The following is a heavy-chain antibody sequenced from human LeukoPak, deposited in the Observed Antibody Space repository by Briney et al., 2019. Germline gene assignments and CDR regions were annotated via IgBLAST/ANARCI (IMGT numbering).Heavy chain of an antibody. CDR1: GFPLSSGVVG. Sequence: SGPTLVNPTQTLTLTCTFSGFPLSSGVVGVGWIRQPPGKALEWLALIYWNDDKRYSPALKNRLTITKDTSANQVVLTLTNMEPVDTATYYCTHTVDYGGNPNDYWGQGTLVTVSS. CDR2: IYWNDDK. CDR3: THTVDYGGNPNDY. V-gene: IGHV2-5*01. D-gene: IGHD4-23*01. J-gene: IGHJ4*02.